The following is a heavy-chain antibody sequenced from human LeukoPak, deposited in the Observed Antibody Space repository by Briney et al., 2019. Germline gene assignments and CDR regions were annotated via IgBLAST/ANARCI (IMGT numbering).Heavy chain of an antibody. D-gene: IGHD2-2*03. Sequence: SETLSPTCTVSGGSISSYYWSWIRQPPGKGLEWIGYIYYSGSTNYNPSLKSRVTISVDTSKNQFSLKLSSVTAADTAVYYCARSPGYCSSTSCYGSYYGMDVWGQGTTVTVSS. J-gene: IGHJ6*02. CDR3: ARSPGYCSSTSCYGSYYGMDV. CDR2: IYYSGST. CDR1: GGSISSYY. V-gene: IGHV4-59*08.